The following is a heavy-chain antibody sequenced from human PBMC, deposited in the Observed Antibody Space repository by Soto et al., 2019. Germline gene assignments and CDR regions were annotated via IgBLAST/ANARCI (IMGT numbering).Heavy chain of an antibody. Sequence: SETLSLTCAVYGGSFSGYYWSWIRQPPGKGLEWIGEINNSGSTNYNPSLKSRVTISVDTSKNQFSLKLSSVTAADTAVYYCARGPKLAYCGGDCYLGFDYWGQGTLVTVSS. CDR3: ARGPKLAYCGGDCYLGFDY. CDR1: GGSFSGYY. J-gene: IGHJ4*02. D-gene: IGHD2-21*02. CDR2: INNSGST. V-gene: IGHV4-34*01.